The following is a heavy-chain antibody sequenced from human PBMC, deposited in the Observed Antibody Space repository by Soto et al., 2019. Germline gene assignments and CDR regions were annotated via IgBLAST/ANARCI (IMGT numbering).Heavy chain of an antibody. V-gene: IGHV1-18*01. CDR1: GDSFTSYG. J-gene: IGHJ6*02. Sequence: QVQLVQSGAEVKKPGASVKVSCKASGDSFTSYGISWVRQAPGQGLEWMGWISAYNGNTNYAQKLQGRVTMTTDTSTSTDYMERRSLRSDDAAVYYCARGGEVFWSGYKYYYGMGVWGQGTTVTVSS. CDR2: ISAYNGNT. CDR3: ARGGEVFWSGYKYYYGMGV. D-gene: IGHD3-3*01.